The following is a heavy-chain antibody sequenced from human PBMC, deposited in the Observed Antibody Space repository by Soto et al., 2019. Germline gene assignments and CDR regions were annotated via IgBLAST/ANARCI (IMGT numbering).Heavy chain of an antibody. J-gene: IGHJ5*02. CDR1: GGPISSGGYY. CDR2: MYNNGTT. CDR3: ARWGNSNWFDP. Sequence: QVQLQESGPGRVKPSQTLSLTCTVSGGPISSGGYYWSWIRQHPGKGLEWIGYMYNNGTTYYNPSLKSRVTISGDAPKNQFSLKLSSVTAADTAVYYCARWGNSNWFDPWGQGTLVTVSS. D-gene: IGHD4-4*01. V-gene: IGHV4-31*03.